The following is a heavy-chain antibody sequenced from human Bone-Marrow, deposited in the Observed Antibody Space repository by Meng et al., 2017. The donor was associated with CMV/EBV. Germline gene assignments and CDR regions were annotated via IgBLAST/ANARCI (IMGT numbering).Heavy chain of an antibody. Sequence: SETLSLTCTVSGGPVSSGSYYWSWIRRPPGKGLEWIGYIYYSGSTNYNPSLKSRVTISVDTSKNQFSLKLSSVTAADTAVYYCARYCSSTSCYIGAFDIWGQGTMVTVSS. CDR2: IYYSGST. CDR1: GGPVSSGSYY. J-gene: IGHJ3*02. D-gene: IGHD2-2*02. CDR3: ARYCSSTSCYIGAFDI. V-gene: IGHV4-61*01.